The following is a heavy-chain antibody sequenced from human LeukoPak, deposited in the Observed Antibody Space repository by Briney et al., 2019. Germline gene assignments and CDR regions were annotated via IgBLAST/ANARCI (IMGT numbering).Heavy chain of an antibody. J-gene: IGHJ4*02. Sequence: SETLSLTCAVYGGSFSGYYWSWIRQPPGKGLEWIGEINHSGSTNYNPSLKSRVTISVDTSKNQFSLKLSSVTAADTAVYYCAGDPVGFISHPSEYSSSYWGQGTLVTVSS. CDR3: AGDPVGFISHPSEYSSSY. CDR2: INHSGST. D-gene: IGHD6-6*01. V-gene: IGHV4-34*01. CDR1: GGSFSGYY.